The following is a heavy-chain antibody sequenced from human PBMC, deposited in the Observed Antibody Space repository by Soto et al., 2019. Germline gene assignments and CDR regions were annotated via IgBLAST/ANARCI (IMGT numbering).Heavy chain of an antibody. CDR3: ARLIVAAAGGYYYYYMDV. CDR1: GFTFSSYW. J-gene: IGHJ6*03. D-gene: IGHD6-13*01. V-gene: IGHV3-7*01. CDR2: IKQDGIEK. Sequence: GGSLRLSCAASGFTFSSYWMSWVRQAPGKGLEWVANIKQDGIEKYYVDSVKGRFTISRDNAKNSLYLQMNSLRAEDTALYYCARLIVAAAGGYYYYYMDVWGKGTTVTVSS.